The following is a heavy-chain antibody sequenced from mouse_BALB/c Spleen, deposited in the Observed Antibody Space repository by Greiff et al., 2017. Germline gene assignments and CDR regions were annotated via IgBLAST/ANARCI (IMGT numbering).Heavy chain of an antibody. CDR2: IYPGNSDT. V-gene: IGHV1-5*01. CDR3: TRHENRITTVVAHWYFDV. Sequence: EVQLQQSGTVLARPGASVKMSCKASGYSFTSYWMHWVKQRPGQGLEWIGAIYPGNSDTSYNQKFKGKAKLTAVTSASTAYMELSSLTNEDSAVYYCTRHENRITTVVAHWYFDVWGAGTTVTVSS. D-gene: IGHD1-1*01. J-gene: IGHJ1*01. CDR1: GYSFTSYW.